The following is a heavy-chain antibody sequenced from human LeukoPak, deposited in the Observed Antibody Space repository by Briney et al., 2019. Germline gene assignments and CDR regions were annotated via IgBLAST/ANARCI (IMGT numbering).Heavy chain of an antibody. D-gene: IGHD1-14*01. CDR2: INPNSGGT. Sequence: ASVKVSCKASGFTFTGYYMHWVRQAPGQGLEWMGWINPNSGGTNYAQKFQGRVTMTRDTSISTAYMELSRLRSDDTAVYYCARLVRTRTYYFDYWGQGTLVTDSS. CDR1: GFTFTGYY. V-gene: IGHV1-2*02. CDR3: ARLVRTRTYYFDY. J-gene: IGHJ4*02.